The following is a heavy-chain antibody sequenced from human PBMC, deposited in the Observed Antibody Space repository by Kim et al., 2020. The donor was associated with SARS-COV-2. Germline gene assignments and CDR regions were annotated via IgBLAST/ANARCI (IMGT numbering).Heavy chain of an antibody. D-gene: IGHD1-26*01. CDR2: ISSSSSYI. V-gene: IGHV3-21*01. CDR1: GFTFSSYS. Sequence: GGSLRLSCAASGFTFSSYSMNWVRQAPGKGLEWVSSISSSSSYIYYADSVKGRFTISRDNAKNSLYLQMNSLRAEDTAVYYCARDPGEWELFGDYYYYYGMDVWGQGTTVTVSS. CDR3: ARDPGEWELFGDYYYYYGMDV. J-gene: IGHJ6*02.